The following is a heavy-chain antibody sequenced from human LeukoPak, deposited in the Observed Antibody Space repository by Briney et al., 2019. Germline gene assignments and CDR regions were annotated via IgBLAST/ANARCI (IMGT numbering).Heavy chain of an antibody. D-gene: IGHD3-22*01. CDR1: GGSISSGGYS. CDR2: IYHSGST. Sequence: SETLSLTCAVSGGSISSGGYSWSWIRQPPGKGLEWIGYIYHSGSTYYNPSLKSRVTISVDRSKNQFSLKLSSVTAADTAVYYCARESRVFIGDGYFLDSWGPGTLITVSS. CDR3: ARESRVFIGDGYFLDS. V-gene: IGHV4-30-2*01. J-gene: IGHJ4*02.